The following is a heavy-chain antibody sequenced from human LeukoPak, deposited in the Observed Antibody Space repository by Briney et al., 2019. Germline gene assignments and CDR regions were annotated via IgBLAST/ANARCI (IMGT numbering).Heavy chain of an antibody. Sequence: SETLSLTCAVYGGSFSGYYRSWIRQPPGKGLEWIGEINHSGSTNYNPSLKSRVTISVDTSKNQFSLKLSSVTAADTAVYYCARAPFDYWGQGTLVTVSS. J-gene: IGHJ4*02. CDR2: INHSGST. CDR3: ARAPFDY. V-gene: IGHV4-34*01. CDR1: GGSFSGYY.